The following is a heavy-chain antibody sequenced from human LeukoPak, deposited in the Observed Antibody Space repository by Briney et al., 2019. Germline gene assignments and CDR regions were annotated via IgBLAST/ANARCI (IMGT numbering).Heavy chain of an antibody. CDR1: GFTFDDYA. V-gene: IGHV3-9*01. CDR2: ISWNSGSI. CDR3: ARDPDY. J-gene: IGHJ4*02. Sequence: TGGSLRLSCAASGFTFDDYAMHWVRQAPGKGLEWVSGISWNSGSIGYADSVKGRFTISRDNAKNSLYLQMNSLRAEDTAVYYCARDPDYWGQGTLVTVSS.